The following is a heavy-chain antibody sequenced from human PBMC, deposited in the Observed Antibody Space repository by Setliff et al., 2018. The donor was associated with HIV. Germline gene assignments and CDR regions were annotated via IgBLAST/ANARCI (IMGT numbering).Heavy chain of an antibody. V-gene: IGHV1-69*13. CDR3: ARDLYYYDSSGYYPGNYYGMDV. Sequence: GASVKVSCKTSGYTFTAYYIHWVRQAPGQGLEWMGGVIPLLGTEKVAQKFQGRVTITADESTSTAYMELSSLRSEDTAVYYCARDLYYYDSSGYYPGNYYGMDVWGQGTTVTVSS. CDR2: VIPLLGTE. CDR1: GYTFTAYY. D-gene: IGHD3-22*01. J-gene: IGHJ6*02.